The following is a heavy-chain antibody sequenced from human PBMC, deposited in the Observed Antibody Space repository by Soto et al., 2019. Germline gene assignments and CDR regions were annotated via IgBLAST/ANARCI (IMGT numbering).Heavy chain of an antibody. Sequence: EVQLVPSGAEVKKPGESLRISCKGSGYSFTSYWISWVRQMPGKGLEWMGRIDPSDSYTKYSPSFQGHVTMSADKSISTAYLQWSSLKASGTAMYYCARLRYDYGDYLWFDPWGQGTLVTVSS. V-gene: IGHV5-10-1*03. D-gene: IGHD4-17*01. CDR1: GYSFTSYW. CDR3: ARLRYDYGDYLWFDP. CDR2: IDPSDSYT. J-gene: IGHJ5*02.